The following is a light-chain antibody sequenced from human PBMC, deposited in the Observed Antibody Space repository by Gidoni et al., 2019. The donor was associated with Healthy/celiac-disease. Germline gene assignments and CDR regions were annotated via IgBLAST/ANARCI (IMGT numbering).Light chain of an antibody. CDR1: QSVSSN. CDR3: QQYNNWRALT. Sequence: EIVFTHSPATLSVSPGERATLSCRASQSVSSNLAWYQQKPGQAPRLLIYGASTRATGIPARFSGSGSGTEFTLTISSLQSEDFAVYYCQQYNNWRALTFGGGTKVEIK. CDR2: GAS. J-gene: IGKJ4*01. V-gene: IGKV3-15*01.